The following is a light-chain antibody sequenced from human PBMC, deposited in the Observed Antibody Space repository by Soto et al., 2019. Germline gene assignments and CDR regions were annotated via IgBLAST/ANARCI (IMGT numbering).Light chain of an antibody. Sequence: QVTQSTSTLSTSVGEGVTITCRASQTISSWLEWYQQKPGKAPKLLIYDASTLKSGVPSRFSGSGSGTEFTLTISSLQPDDFATYYCQQDNSYPQAFGQGTKVDIK. J-gene: IGKJ1*01. CDR1: QTISSW. V-gene: IGKV1-5*03. CDR2: DAS. CDR3: QQDNSYPQA.